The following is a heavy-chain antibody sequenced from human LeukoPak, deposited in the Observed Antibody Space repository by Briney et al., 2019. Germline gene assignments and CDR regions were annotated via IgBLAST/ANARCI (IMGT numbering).Heavy chain of an antibody. D-gene: IGHD5-12*01. Sequence: PSETLSLTCAVSGGSISSGGYSWSWIRQPPGKGLEWIGYIYHSGSTYYNPSLKSRVTISVGRSKNQFSLKLSSVTAADTAVYYCARVSSGYGTYYFDYWGQGTLVTVSS. CDR1: GGSISSGGYS. CDR3: ARVSSGYGTYYFDY. J-gene: IGHJ4*02. CDR2: IYHSGST. V-gene: IGHV4-30-2*01.